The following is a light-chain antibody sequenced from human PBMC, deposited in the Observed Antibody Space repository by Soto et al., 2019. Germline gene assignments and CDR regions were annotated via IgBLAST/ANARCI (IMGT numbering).Light chain of an antibody. CDR2: AAS. V-gene: IGKV1-39*01. J-gene: IGKJ1*01. CDR3: QQSYSTPRT. Sequence: DIQMTQSPSSLSASVGDRVTITCRASQSISSYLNWYQQKPGKAPKLLIYAASSLQSGVPSRFSGSGSGTDFTLTIRSLKPEDFETYYCQQSYSTPRTSGQGTKVEIK. CDR1: QSISSY.